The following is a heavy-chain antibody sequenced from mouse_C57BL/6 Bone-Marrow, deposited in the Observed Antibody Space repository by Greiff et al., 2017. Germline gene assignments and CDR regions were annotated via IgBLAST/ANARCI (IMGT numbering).Heavy chain of an antibody. Sequence: EVKLVESGGGLVKPGGSLKLSCAASGFTFSSYAMSWVRQTPEKRLEWVATISDGGSYTYYPDNVKGRFTISRDNAKNNLYLQMSHLKSEDTAMYYCATPLTYYGSIYYYAMDYWGQGTSVTVSS. CDR2: ISDGGSYT. CDR3: ATPLTYYGSIYYYAMDY. V-gene: IGHV5-4*03. J-gene: IGHJ4*01. D-gene: IGHD1-1*01. CDR1: GFTFSSYA.